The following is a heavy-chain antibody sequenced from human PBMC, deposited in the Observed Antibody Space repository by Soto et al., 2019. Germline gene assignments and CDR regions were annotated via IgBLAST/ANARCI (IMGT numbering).Heavy chain of an antibody. Sequence: PGESLKISCKASGYSFANNWISWVRQMPGKGLEWMGRIDPSASYINYSPSFQGHVTMSVDKSISTAYLQWSSLKASDTAMYYCARLGDGYEFDYWGQGALVTVSS. D-gene: IGHD5-12*01. J-gene: IGHJ4*02. CDR2: IDPSASYI. CDR3: ARLGDGYEFDY. CDR1: GYSFANNW. V-gene: IGHV5-10-1*01.